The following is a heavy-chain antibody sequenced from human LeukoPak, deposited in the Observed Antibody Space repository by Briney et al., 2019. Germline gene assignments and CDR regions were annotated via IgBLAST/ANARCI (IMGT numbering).Heavy chain of an antibody. Sequence: ASVKVSCKAPGYTFTSYGISWVRQAPGQGLEWMGWISAYNGNTNYAQKLQGRVTMTTDTSTSTAYMELRSLRSDDTAVYYCARDRPYYYDSSGYYSWFDPWGQGTLVTVSS. CDR1: GYTFTSYG. D-gene: IGHD3-22*01. CDR3: ARDRPYYYDSSGYYSWFDP. V-gene: IGHV1-18*01. J-gene: IGHJ5*02. CDR2: ISAYNGNT.